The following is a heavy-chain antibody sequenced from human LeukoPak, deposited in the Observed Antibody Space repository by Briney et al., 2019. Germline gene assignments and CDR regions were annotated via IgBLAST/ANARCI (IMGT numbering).Heavy chain of an antibody. D-gene: IGHD3-22*01. J-gene: IGHJ4*02. CDR2: IIPIFGTA. V-gene: IGHV1-69*05. CDR3: ARDDSSGKHDY. Sequence: XGXEWMGGIIPIFGTANYAQKFQGRVTITTDESTSTAYMELSSLRSEDTAVYYCARDDSSGKHDYWGQGTLVTVSS.